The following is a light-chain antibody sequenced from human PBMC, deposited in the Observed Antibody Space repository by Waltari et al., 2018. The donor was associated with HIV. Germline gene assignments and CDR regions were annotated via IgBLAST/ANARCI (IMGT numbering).Light chain of an antibody. CDR3: QQRNNWPPSVT. V-gene: IGKV3-11*01. CDR2: DAS. J-gene: IGKJ4*01. Sequence: EIVLTQSPGTLSLSPGEGATLSCRASQSVSSYVAWYQHKPGQAPRLLIYDASKRATGIPARFSGSVSGTYFTLTISSLEPEDFAVYYCQQRNNWPPSVTFGGGTKVEI. CDR1: QSVSSY.